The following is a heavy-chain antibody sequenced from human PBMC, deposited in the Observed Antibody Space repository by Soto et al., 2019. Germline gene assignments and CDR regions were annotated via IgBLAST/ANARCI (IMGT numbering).Heavy chain of an antibody. CDR1: GFTFSSYA. V-gene: IGHV3-23*01. CDR2: ISGSGGST. D-gene: IGHD3-22*01. J-gene: IGHJ4*02. CDR3: AKSSSYYYDSSGPTANFDY. Sequence: GGSLRLSCAASGFTFSSYAMSWVRQAPGKGLEWVSAISGSGGSTYYADSVKGRFTISRDNSKNTLYLQMNSLRAEDTAVYYCAKSSSYYYDSSGPTANFDYWGQGTLVTVSS.